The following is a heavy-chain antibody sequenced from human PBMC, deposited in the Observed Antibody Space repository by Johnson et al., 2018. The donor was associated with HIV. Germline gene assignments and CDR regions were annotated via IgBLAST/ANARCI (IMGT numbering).Heavy chain of an antibody. J-gene: IGHJ3*02. CDR1: GFTFSSYP. CDR2: ISYDGSNK. V-gene: IGHV3-30*04. D-gene: IGHD4-23*01. CDR3: ARERGYFGNPAFDI. Sequence: QVQLVESGGGLVKPGGSLRLSCAASGFTFSSYPMHWVRQAPGKGLQWVAVISYDGSNKYFADSVKGRFTISRDNSKNTLYLQMNSLRTEDTAMYYCARERGYFGNPAFDIWGQGTMVTVSS.